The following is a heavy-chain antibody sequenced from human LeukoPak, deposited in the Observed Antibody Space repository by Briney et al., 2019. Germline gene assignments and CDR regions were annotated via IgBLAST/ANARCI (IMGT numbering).Heavy chain of an antibody. CDR1: RFTFSDYY. CDR3: ARVQGGVLGIRYYYYGMDV. V-gene: IGHV3-11*01. CDR2: ISSSGSTI. J-gene: IGHJ6*02. Sequence: GGSLRLACAASRFTFSDYYMSWIRQAPGKGLEWVSYISSSGSTIYYADSVKGRFTISRDNAKNSLYLQMNSLRAEDTAVYYCARVQGGVLGIRYYYYGMDVWGQGTTVTVSS. D-gene: IGHD3-16*01.